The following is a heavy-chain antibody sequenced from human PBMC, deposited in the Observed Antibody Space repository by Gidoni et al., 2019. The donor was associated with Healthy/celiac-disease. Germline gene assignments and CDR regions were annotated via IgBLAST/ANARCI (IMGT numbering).Heavy chain of an antibody. CDR3: ARGLAGGDAFDI. Sequence: QVQLVESGGGVVQPGRSLRLSCAASGFTFSSYGMHWGRQAPGKGLEWVAVIWYDGSNKYYADSVKGRFTISRDNSKNTLYLQMNSLRAEDTAVYYCARGLAGGDAFDIWGQGTMVTVSS. CDR2: IWYDGSNK. J-gene: IGHJ3*02. CDR1: GFTFSSYG. V-gene: IGHV3-33*01. D-gene: IGHD3-10*01.